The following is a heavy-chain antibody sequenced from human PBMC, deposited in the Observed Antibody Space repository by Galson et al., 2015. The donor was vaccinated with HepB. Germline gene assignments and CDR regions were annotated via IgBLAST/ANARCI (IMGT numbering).Heavy chain of an antibody. Sequence: TLSLTCTVSGGSISSGSYYWSWIRQPAGRGLEWIGRIYTSGSTNYNPSLKSRVTMSVDTSKNQFSLKLSSVTAADTAVYYCARDQGLGYCSSTSCYSYYYMDVWGKGTTVTVSS. CDR2: IYTSGST. D-gene: IGHD2-2*01. CDR1: GGSISSGSYY. CDR3: ARDQGLGYCSSTSCYSYYYMDV. J-gene: IGHJ6*03. V-gene: IGHV4-61*02.